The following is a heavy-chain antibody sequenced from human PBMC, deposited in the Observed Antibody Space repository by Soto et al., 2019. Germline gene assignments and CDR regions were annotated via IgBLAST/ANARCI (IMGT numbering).Heavy chain of an antibody. CDR2: ISAYNGNT. CDR1: GYTFTSYG. V-gene: IGHV1-18*01. J-gene: IGHJ4*02. D-gene: IGHD6-13*01. Sequence: QVQLVQSGAEVKKPGASVKVSCKASGYTFTSYGISWVRQTPGQGLEWMGWISAYNGNTNYAQKLQGRVTMTTDTSTSTAYMELRSLRSDDTAVYYCARDLALFIAAAGPQGDYWGQGTLVTVSS. CDR3: ARDLALFIAAAGPQGDY.